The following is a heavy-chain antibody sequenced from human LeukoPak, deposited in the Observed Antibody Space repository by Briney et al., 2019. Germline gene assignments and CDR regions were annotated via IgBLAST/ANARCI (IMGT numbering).Heavy chain of an antibody. CDR1: GFTFSSYG. Sequence: PGGSLRLSCAASGFTFSSYGMHWVRQAPGKGLEGVAFIRYDGSNKYYADSVKGRFTISRDNSKNTLYLQMNSLRAEDTAVHYCAKDLYSSGSYYYYMDVWGKGTTVTISS. V-gene: IGHV3-30*02. CDR2: IRYDGSNK. J-gene: IGHJ6*03. D-gene: IGHD3-22*01. CDR3: AKDLYSSGSYYYYMDV.